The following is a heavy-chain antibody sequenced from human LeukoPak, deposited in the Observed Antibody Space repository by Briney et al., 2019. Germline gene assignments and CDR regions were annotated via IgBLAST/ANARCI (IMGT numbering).Heavy chain of an antibody. D-gene: IGHD6-13*01. CDR2: ISSSSSYI. V-gene: IGHV3-21*04. Sequence: GGSLRLSCAASGFTFSSYSMTWVRQAPGKGLEWVSSISSSSSYIYYADSVKGRFTISRDNAKNSLYLQMNSLRAEDTALYYCAKSFGYSSSNYYFDYWGQGTLVTVSS. CDR1: GFTFSSYS. J-gene: IGHJ4*02. CDR3: AKSFGYSSSNYYFDY.